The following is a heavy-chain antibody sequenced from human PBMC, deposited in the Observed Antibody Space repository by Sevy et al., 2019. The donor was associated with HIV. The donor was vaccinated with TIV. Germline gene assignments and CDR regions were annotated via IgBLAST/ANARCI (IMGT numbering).Heavy chain of an antibody. V-gene: IGHV1-24*01. Sequence: ASVKVSCKVSGYTLTELSMHWVRQAPGKGLEWMGGFDPEDGETIYAQKFQGRVTMTEDTSTDTAHMELSSLRSEDTAVYYCATLEGGPENNWFDPWGQGTLVTVSS. CDR2: FDPEDGET. D-gene: IGHD2-15*01. CDR3: ATLEGGPENNWFDP. CDR1: GYTLTELS. J-gene: IGHJ5*02.